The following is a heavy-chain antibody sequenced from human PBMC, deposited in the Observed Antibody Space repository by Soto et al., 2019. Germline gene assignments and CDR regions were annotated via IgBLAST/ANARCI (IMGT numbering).Heavy chain of an antibody. D-gene: IGHD6-25*01. CDR1: GLTFSDHY. CDR3: ARGRSGRSKD. V-gene: IGHV3-11*01. Sequence: QVQLVESGGGLVKPGGSLRLSCVGSGLTFSDHYMSWIRQAPGKGLEWISYISVSGATIFYADSVNGRFSVSRDNATNSLFLQLNSLRADDTAVYYCARGRSGRSKDWGQGTLVTVSS. J-gene: IGHJ4*02. CDR2: ISVSGATI.